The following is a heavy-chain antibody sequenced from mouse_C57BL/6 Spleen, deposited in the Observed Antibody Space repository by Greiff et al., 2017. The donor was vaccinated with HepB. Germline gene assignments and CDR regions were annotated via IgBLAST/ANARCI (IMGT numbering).Heavy chain of an antibody. J-gene: IGHJ4*01. V-gene: IGHV1-55*01. Sequence: QVQLQQPGAELVKPGASVKMSCKASGYTFTSYWITWVKQRPGQGLEWIGDIYPGSGSTNYNEKFKSKATLTVDTSSSTAYMQLSSLTSEDSAVYYCASRLGRALYAVDYWGQGTSVTVSS. CDR1: GYTFTSYW. D-gene: IGHD4-1*01. CDR2: IYPGSGST. CDR3: ASRLGRALYAVDY.